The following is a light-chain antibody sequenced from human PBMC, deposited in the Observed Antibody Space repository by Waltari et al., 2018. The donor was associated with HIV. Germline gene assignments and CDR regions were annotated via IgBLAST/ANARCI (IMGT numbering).Light chain of an antibody. Sequence: SYVLTQPPSLTVAPGKTAKIPCGGKNIGSRDVHWYQQKPGQAPILVIYHDDDRPSGIPERCSGSNYENTANLTINRGEVGDEADYYCQVWDSGSDHVFGSGTTVTVL. J-gene: IGLJ1*01. CDR3: QVWDSGSDHV. CDR2: HDD. CDR1: NIGSRD. V-gene: IGLV3-21*01.